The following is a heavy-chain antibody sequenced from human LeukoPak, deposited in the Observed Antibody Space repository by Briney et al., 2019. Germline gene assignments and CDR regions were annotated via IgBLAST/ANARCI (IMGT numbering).Heavy chain of an antibody. J-gene: IGHJ4*02. CDR1: GFTFSSYS. Sequence: PGGSLRLSCAASGFTFSSYSMNWVRQAPGKGLEWVSSISSSSSYIYHADSVKGRFTISRDNAKNSLYLQMNSLRAEDTAVYYCARDTVTTPYLDYWGQGTLVTVSS. D-gene: IGHD4-17*01. CDR2: ISSSSSYI. CDR3: ARDTVTTPYLDY. V-gene: IGHV3-21*01.